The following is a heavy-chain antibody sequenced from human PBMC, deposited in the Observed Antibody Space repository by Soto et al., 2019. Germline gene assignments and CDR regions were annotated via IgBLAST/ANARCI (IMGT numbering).Heavy chain of an antibody. CDR3: ARVGMDYDSSGYYPTHFDF. CDR2: IYYSGST. D-gene: IGHD3-22*01. Sequence: QVQLQESGPGLVKPSQTLSLTCTVSGGSISSGGYYWSWIRQHPGKGLEWIGYIYYSGSTYYNPSLKSRVTISVDTSKNQFSRKLSSVTAADTAVYYCARVGMDYDSSGYYPTHFDFWGQGTLVTVSS. J-gene: IGHJ4*02. V-gene: IGHV4-31*03. CDR1: GGSISSGGYY.